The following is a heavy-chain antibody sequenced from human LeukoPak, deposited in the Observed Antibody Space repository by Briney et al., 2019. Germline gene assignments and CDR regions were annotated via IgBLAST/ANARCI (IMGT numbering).Heavy chain of an antibody. CDR3: ARDQGITMVRRVNYYYYGMDV. CDR2: ISSSGSTI. J-gene: IGHJ6*02. Sequence: GGSLRLSCAASGFTFSSYEMNWVRQAPGKGLEWVSYISSSGSTIYYADSVKGRFTISRDNAKNSLYLQMNSLRAEDTAVYYCARDQGITMVRRVNYYYYGMDVWGQGTTVTVSS. D-gene: IGHD3-10*01. CDR1: GFTFSSYE. V-gene: IGHV3-48*03.